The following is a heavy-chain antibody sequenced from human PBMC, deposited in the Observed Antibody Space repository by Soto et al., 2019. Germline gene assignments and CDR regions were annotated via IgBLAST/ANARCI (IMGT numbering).Heavy chain of an antibody. CDR3: AKVFLVVNWVGP. V-gene: IGHV4-34*01. CDR2: INHSGST. Sequence: PSETLSLTCAVYGGSFSGYYWSWIRQPPGKGLEWIGEINHSGSTNHNPSLKSRVTISVDTSKNQFSLKLSSVTAADTAVYYCAKVFLVVNWVGPWGQGTLVTVSS. CDR1: GGSFSGYY. J-gene: IGHJ5*02. D-gene: IGHD3-22*01.